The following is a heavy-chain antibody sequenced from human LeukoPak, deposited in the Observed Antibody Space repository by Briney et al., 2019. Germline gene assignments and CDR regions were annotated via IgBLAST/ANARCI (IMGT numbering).Heavy chain of an antibody. J-gene: IGHJ6*02. V-gene: IGHV3-23*01. D-gene: IGHD6-13*01. CDR1: GFTFSSYA. CDR2: ISGSGGST. Sequence: GGSLRLSCAASGFTFSSYAMSWVRQAPGKGLEWVSAISGSGGSTYYADSVKGRFTISRDNSKNTLYLQMNSLRAEDTAVYYCAKEGASIAARLGYYYGMDVWGQGPTVTVSS. CDR3: AKEGASIAARLGYYYGMDV.